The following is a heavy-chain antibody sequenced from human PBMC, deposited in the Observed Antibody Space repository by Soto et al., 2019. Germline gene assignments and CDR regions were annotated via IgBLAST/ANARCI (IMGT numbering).Heavy chain of an antibody. CDR3: ARAEVTAVFGF. CDR1: GFAFSNYA. CDR2: ISGNGDRT. J-gene: IGHJ4*02. V-gene: IGHV3-23*01. D-gene: IGHD2-21*02. Sequence: EEQLLESGGVLVVPGGSLRLSCAASGFAFSNYAMTWVRQAPGKGLEWVSSISGNGDRTYYAESVKGRFTISRDNSKSTLFLQMNSLRADDTAVYFCARAEVTAVFGFWGQGTLVTVSS.